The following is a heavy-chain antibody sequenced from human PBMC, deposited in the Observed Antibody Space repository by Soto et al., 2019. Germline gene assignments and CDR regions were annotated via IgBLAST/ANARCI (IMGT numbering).Heavy chain of an antibody. J-gene: IGHJ6*02. CDR3: ARETSDCSGGSCYYYYYGMDV. CDR2: IIPIFGTA. D-gene: IGHD2-15*01. Sequence: QVQLVQSGAEVKKPGSSVKVSCKASGGTFSSYAISWVRQAPGQGLEWMGGIIPIFGTANYAQKFQGRVTITAHESTSTAYMELSSLRSEDTAVYYCARETSDCSGGSCYYYYYGMDVWGQGTTVTVSS. V-gene: IGHV1-69*01. CDR1: GGTFSSYA.